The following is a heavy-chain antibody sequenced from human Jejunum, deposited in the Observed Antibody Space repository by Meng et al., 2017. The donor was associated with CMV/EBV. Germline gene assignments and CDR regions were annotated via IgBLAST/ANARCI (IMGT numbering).Heavy chain of an antibody. V-gene: IGHV1-2*02. D-gene: IGHD2-8*01. Sequence: ASGYTFTAYYMHWVRQAPGQGLEWMGWINPNSGGTNYALKFQGRVTMTRDTSISTAYVELNRLRSDDTAIYYCARARPYLNWFDPWGQGTLVTVSS. CDR1: GYTFTAYY. CDR2: INPNSGGT. CDR3: ARARPYLNWFDP. J-gene: IGHJ5*02.